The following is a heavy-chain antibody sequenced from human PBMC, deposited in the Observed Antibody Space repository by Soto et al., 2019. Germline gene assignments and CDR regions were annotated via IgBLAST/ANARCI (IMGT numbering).Heavy chain of an antibody. Sequence: SETLSLTCTVSGGSISSSSYYWGWIHQPPGKGLEWIGSIYYSGSTYYNPSLKSRVTISVDTSKNQFSLKLSSVTAADTAVYYCARKYNWFDPWGQGTLVTVSS. CDR2: IYYSGST. J-gene: IGHJ5*02. V-gene: IGHV4-39*01. CDR3: ARKYNWFDP. CDR1: GGSISSSSYY.